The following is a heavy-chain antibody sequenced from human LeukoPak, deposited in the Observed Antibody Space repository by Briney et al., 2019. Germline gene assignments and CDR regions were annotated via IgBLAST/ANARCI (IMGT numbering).Heavy chain of an antibody. Sequence: GRSLRLSCAPSGFTFRNYAMHWVRQAPGKGLEWVAVISYDGSNKYYADSVKGRFTISRDNSKNTLYLQMNSLRAEDTAVYYCARDRDGNDAFDIWGQGTMVTVSS. J-gene: IGHJ3*02. CDR3: ARDRDGNDAFDI. D-gene: IGHD4-23*01. CDR2: ISYDGSNK. V-gene: IGHV3-30*04. CDR1: GFTFRNYA.